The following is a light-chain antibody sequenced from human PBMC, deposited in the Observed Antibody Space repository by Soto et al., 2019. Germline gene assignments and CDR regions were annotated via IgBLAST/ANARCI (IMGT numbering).Light chain of an antibody. V-gene: IGLV2-8*01. CDR3: SSYAGSNNYV. CDR1: SSDVGGYKY. J-gene: IGLJ1*01. Sequence: QSVLTQPPSASGSPGQSVTISCTGTSSDVGGYKYVSWYQQYPGKAPKLMIYEVNKRPSGVPDRFSGSKSGNTASLTVSGLQTEDEADYYCSSYAGSNNYVFGTGTKVTVL. CDR2: EVN.